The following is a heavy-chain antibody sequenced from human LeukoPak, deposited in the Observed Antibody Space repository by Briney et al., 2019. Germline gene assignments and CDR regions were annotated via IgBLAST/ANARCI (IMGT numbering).Heavy chain of an antibody. CDR1: GFTFSSHR. V-gene: IGHV3-7*05. Sequence: GGSLRLSCAASGFTFSSHRMYWVRQAPGKGLEWVANIKQDGSETFYVDSVKGRFTISRDNAKNSLYLQMNSLRAEDTAVYYCTRVIVEVPGVSDYCDYWGQGTLVTVSS. CDR2: IKQDGSET. CDR3: TRVIVEVPGVSDYCDY. D-gene: IGHD2-2*01. J-gene: IGHJ4*02.